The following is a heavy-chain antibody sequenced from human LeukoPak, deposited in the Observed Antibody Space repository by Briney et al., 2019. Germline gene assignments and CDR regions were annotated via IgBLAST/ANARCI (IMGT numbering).Heavy chain of an antibody. Sequence: SETLSLTCTVSGGFLSSYYLSWIRQSPGKGLEWIAYINYSGSASYNPSLKSRVTMSVDTSKQFSLSLSSVTAADTAVYYCARHNYDDYVFDIWGQGTKVTVSS. CDR2: INYSGSA. CDR3: ARHNYDDYVFDI. CDR1: GGFLSSYY. J-gene: IGHJ3*02. D-gene: IGHD4-17*01. V-gene: IGHV4-59*08.